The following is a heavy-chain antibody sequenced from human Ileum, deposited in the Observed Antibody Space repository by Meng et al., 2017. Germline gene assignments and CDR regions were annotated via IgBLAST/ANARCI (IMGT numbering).Heavy chain of an antibody. J-gene: IGHJ1*01. CDR2: IFHTGNT. CDR3: VNYCSGGKCSPNEKTQH. D-gene: IGHD2-15*01. Sequence: QMQLQESGPGLVKPSGTLSLTCGVSGGSFSSGNWWGWVRQPPGKGLEWIGEIFHTGNTNYNPSLQSRVSLSIDKSKNQFSLKVISVTAADTAVYYCVNYCSGGKCSPNEKTQHWGQGTLVTSPQ. CDR1: GGSFSSGNW. V-gene: IGHV4-4*02.